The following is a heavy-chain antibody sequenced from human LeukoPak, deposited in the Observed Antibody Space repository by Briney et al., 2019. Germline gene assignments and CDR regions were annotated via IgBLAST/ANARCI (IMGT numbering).Heavy chain of an antibody. D-gene: IGHD3-22*01. CDR2: ISSSSSYI. Sequence: GGSLRLSCAASGFTFSSYNMNWVRQAPGKGLEWVSSISSSSSYIYFADSLKGRFTISRDNAKNSLYLQMNSLRAEDTAVYYCARDGIDSSGYYGYWGQGTLVTVSS. J-gene: IGHJ4*02. CDR1: GFTFSSYN. V-gene: IGHV3-21*01. CDR3: ARDGIDSSGYYGY.